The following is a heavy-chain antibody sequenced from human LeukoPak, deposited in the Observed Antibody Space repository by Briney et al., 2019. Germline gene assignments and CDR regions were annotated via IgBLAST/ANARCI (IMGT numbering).Heavy chain of an antibody. CDR2: ISGSGGST. Sequence: PGGSLRLSCAASGFTLSSYSMNWVRQAPGKGLEWVSAISGSGGSTYYADSVKGRFTISRDNSKNTLYLQMNSLRAEDTAVYYCAKALTTDSGYYYYYGMDVWGQGTTVTVSS. J-gene: IGHJ6*02. D-gene: IGHD4-11*01. CDR1: GFTLSSYS. CDR3: AKALTTDSGYYYYYGMDV. V-gene: IGHV3-23*01.